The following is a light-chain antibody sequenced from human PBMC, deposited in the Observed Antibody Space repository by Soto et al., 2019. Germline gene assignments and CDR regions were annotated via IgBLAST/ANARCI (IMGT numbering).Light chain of an antibody. CDR1: QSVANNY. J-gene: IGKJ2*01. CDR3: QQYGTSPQT. CDR2: GAS. Sequence: EIVLTQSPGTLSLSPGERATLSCRASQSVANNYLAWYQQKPGQAPRLLIHGASNRATGIPVRFSGSGSGTDFTLTISRLEPEDFAVYQCQQYGTSPQTFGQGTELEIK. V-gene: IGKV3-20*01.